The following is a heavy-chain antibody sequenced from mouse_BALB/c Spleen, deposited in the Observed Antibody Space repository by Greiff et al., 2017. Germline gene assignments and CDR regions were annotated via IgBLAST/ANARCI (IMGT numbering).Heavy chain of an antibody. CDR3: ARLTGTYWFAY. V-gene: IGHV1-18*01. CDR1: GYTFTDYN. J-gene: IGHJ3*01. Sequence: EVKLMESGPELVKPGASVKIPCKASGYTFTDYNMDWVKLSHGKSLEWIGDINPNNGGTIYNQKFKGKATLTVDKSSSTAYMELRSLTSEDTAVYYCARLTGTYWFAYWGQGTLVTVSA. D-gene: IGHD4-1*01. CDR2: INPNNGGT.